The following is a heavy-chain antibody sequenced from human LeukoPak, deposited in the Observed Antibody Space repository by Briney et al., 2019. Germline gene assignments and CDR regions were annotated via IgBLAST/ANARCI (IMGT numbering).Heavy chain of an antibody. V-gene: IGHV4-39*07. CDR1: GGSIRNSNYY. CDR2: IYYSGTT. Sequence: PSETLSLTCTVSGGSIRNSNYYWGWIRQPPGKGLEWIGSIYYSGTTHYNPSLKSRVTISVDTSKNQLSLKVSSVTAADTAVYYCARDSAAASSYNGAFDIWGQGTMVTVSS. CDR3: ARDSAAASSYNGAFDI. D-gene: IGHD6-25*01. J-gene: IGHJ3*02.